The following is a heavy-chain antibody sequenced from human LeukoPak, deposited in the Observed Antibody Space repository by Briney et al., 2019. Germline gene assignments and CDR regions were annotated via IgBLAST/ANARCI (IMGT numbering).Heavy chain of an antibody. CDR1: GGSISSYY. V-gene: IGHV4-59*01. CDR2: IYYSGST. D-gene: IGHD3-22*01. J-gene: IGHJ3*02. CDR3: ARDAGNYYDSSGYHDAFDI. Sequence: SETLSLTCTVSGGSISSYYWSWVRQPPGKGLEWVGRIYYSGSTNYNPSLKSRVTISVDTSKNQFSLKLSSVTAADTAVYYCARDAGNYYDSSGYHDAFDIWGQGTMVTVSS.